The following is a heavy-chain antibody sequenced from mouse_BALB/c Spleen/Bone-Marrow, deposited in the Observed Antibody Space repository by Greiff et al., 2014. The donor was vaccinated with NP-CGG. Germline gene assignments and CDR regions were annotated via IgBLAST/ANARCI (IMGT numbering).Heavy chain of an antibody. V-gene: IGHV14-3*02. D-gene: IGHD1-1*01. CDR2: IDPANGNT. CDR1: GFNIKDTY. Sequence: EVQLQESGAELVKPGASVKLSCTASGFNIKDTYMHWVKQRPEQGLVWIGRIDPANGNTKYDPKFQGKATITADTSSNTAYLQLSSLTSEDTAVYYCAIYYYGSSGFAYWGQGTLVTVSA. J-gene: IGHJ3*01. CDR3: AIYYYGSSGFAY.